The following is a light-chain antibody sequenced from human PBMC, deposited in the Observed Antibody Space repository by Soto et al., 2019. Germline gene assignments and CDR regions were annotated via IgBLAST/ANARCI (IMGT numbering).Light chain of an antibody. Sequence: DIQMTQSPSTLSASVGDRVTITCRASQSINNWLAWYQQKPGKAPKLLIYEASSLLSGVPSRFSGSGSWTEFTLTISSLQPDDFAAYYCQQYDSDSSTFGQGTKLDI. CDR2: EAS. CDR3: QQYDSDSST. CDR1: QSINNW. V-gene: IGKV1-5*03. J-gene: IGKJ2*01.